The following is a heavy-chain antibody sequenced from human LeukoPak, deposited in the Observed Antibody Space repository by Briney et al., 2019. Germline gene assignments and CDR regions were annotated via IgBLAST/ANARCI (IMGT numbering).Heavy chain of an antibody. D-gene: IGHD3-10*01. CDR2: ISKTGST. CDR1: SASINSHS. CDR3: ARHDSSGGSGSFFDY. V-gene: IGHV4-59*08. J-gene: IGHJ4*02. Sequence: SETLSLTCTVSSASINSHSWSWIRQPPGKGLEWIGYISKTGSTNYNPSLKSRVTISLDTSKNEVSLNLSSVTAADTAVYYCARHDSSGGSGSFFDYWGQGTLVTVSS.